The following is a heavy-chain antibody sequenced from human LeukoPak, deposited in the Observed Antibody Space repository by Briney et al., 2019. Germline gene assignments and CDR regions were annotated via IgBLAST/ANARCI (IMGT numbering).Heavy chain of an antibody. CDR3: ARDTLGGSYRTLDY. D-gene: IGHD1-26*01. Sequence: PGGSLRLSCAASGFTFDNYGINWVRQAPGKGLEWVSRIHWNGGRTGYADSVKGRFTISRDNAKNSLYLQMNSLRAEDTAVYFCARDTLGGSYRTLDYWGQGTLVTVSS. J-gene: IGHJ4*02. CDR2: IHWNGGRT. V-gene: IGHV3-20*04. CDR1: GFTFDNYG.